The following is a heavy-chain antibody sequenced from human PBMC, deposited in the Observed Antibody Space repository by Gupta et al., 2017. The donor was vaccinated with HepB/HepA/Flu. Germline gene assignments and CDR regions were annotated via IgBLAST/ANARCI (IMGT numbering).Heavy chain of an antibody. J-gene: IGHJ4*02. CDR2: ISGNGDTT. V-gene: IGHV3-23*01. Sequence: EVQLFESGGGLGQPGGSLRLSCAACGFIFSKDAMTWVRQAPGKVLEWVTIISGNGDTTYYADYVKGRFTISRDNSKNTVYLQMYSLRAEDTAHYYCINDPNWEWGYWGQGNLVTVSS. CDR1: GFIFSKDA. CDR3: INDPNWEWGY. D-gene: IGHD7-27*01.